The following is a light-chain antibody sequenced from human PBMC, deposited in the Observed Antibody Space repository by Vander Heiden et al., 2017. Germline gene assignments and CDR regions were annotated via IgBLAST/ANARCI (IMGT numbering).Light chain of an antibody. J-gene: IGLJ2*01. CDR2: KDS. CDR3: QSADSSGSSGV. Sequence: SSVLTQPPSVSVSPGQTARITCSGDALPKQYAYWYQQKPGQAPVLVIYKDSERPSGIPERFSGSSSGTTVTLTISGVQAEDEADYYCQSADSSGSSGVFGGGTKLTVL. V-gene: IGLV3-25*03. CDR1: ALPKQY.